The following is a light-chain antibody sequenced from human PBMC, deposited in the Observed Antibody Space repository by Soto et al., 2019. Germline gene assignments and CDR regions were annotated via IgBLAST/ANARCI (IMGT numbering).Light chain of an antibody. J-gene: IGKJ4*01. CDR2: GAS. Sequence: EIVLTQSPGALSLSPGDRVTLSCRASQSVGRNYLAWYQHKRGQAPRLLIHGASSRATGIPERLRGSGSATDFTLTISRLEPEDFAVYYCQQYADSPLTFGGGTKVEIK. CDR1: QSVGRNY. V-gene: IGKV3-20*01. CDR3: QQYADSPLT.